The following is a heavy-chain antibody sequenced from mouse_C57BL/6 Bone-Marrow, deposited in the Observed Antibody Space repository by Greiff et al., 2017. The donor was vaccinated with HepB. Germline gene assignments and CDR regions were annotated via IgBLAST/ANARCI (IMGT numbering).Heavy chain of an antibody. V-gene: IGHV2-9-1*01. CDR3: ASQYYYGSAPYFDV. Sequence: VKLMESGPGLVAPSQSLSITCTVSGFSLTSYAISWVRQPPGKGLEWLGVIWTGGGTNYNSALKSRLSISKDNSKSQVFLKMNSLQTDDTARYYCASQYYYGSAPYFDVWGTGTTVTVSS. CDR2: IWTGGGT. D-gene: IGHD1-1*01. CDR1: GFSLTSYA. J-gene: IGHJ1*03.